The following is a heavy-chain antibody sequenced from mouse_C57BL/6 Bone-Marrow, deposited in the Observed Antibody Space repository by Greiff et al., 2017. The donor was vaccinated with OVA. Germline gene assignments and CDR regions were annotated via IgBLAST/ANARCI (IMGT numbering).Heavy chain of an antibody. Sequence: EVQLVESGAELVRPGASVKLSCTASGFNIKDDYMHWVKQRPEQGLEWIGWIDPENGDTAYASKFQGKATITADTSSNTAYLQLSSLTSEDTAVYYCTTYDYHSFDYWGQGTTLTVSS. CDR3: TTYDYHSFDY. V-gene: IGHV14-4*01. CDR2: IDPENGDT. D-gene: IGHD2-4*01. J-gene: IGHJ2*01. CDR1: GFNIKDDY.